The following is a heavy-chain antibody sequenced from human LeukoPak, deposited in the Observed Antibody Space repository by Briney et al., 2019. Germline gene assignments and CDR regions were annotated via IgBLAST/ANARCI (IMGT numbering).Heavy chain of an antibody. CDR1: GFSFSSYW. CDR3: AREYYGDYYY. CDR2: INQDGSDK. J-gene: IGHJ4*02. Sequence: PGGSLRLSCAASGFSFSSYWLSWVRQAPGKGLEWVAAINQDGSDKYYVDSVKGRFTISRDNAENTFYLQMNSLRAEDTAVYYCAREYYGDYYYWGQGTLVPVSS. D-gene: IGHD4-17*01. V-gene: IGHV3-7*01.